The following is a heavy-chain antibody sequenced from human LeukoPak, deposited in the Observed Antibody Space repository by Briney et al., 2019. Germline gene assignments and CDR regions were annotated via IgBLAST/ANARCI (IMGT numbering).Heavy chain of an antibody. D-gene: IGHD2-2*01. CDR1: GYTFTGYY. CDR3: ARHHCSSTSCYYDPAGNFDY. CDR2: INPNSGGT. Sequence: ASVKVSCKASGYTFTGYYMHWVRQAPGQGVEWMGWINPNSGGTNYAQKFQGRVTMTRDTSISTAYMELSRLRSDDTAVYYCARHHCSSTSCYYDPAGNFDYWGQGTLVTVSS. J-gene: IGHJ4*02. V-gene: IGHV1-2*02.